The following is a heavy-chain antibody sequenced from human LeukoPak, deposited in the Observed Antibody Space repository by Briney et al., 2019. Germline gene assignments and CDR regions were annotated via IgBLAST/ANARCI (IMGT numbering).Heavy chain of an antibody. D-gene: IGHD5-18*01. Sequence: GGSLRLSCAASGFTVTSNYMSWVRQAPGEGLEWVSVIYGDGRIHYADSVKGRFTISRDDSKNTLYLQMNSLRAEDTAVYYCARESGYSYGLARFFDYWGQGTLVTVSS. CDR1: GFTVTSNY. V-gene: IGHV3-53*01. CDR2: IYGDGRI. J-gene: IGHJ4*02. CDR3: ARESGYSYGLARFFDY.